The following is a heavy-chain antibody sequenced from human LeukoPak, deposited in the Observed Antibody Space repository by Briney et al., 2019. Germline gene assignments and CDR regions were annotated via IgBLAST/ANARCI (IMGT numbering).Heavy chain of an antibody. Sequence: GGSLRLSCAASGIPFSNAWMSWVRQAPRKGLEWVGRIKSKSDGGTADYAAPVKGKFTISRDDSKNTVYLQMNSLKTEDTAVYYCTTDDGDYGGGFDYWGQGTLVTVSS. V-gene: IGHV3-15*01. CDR3: TTDDGDYGGGFDY. CDR1: GIPFSNAW. CDR2: IKSKSDGGTA. D-gene: IGHD4-17*01. J-gene: IGHJ4*02.